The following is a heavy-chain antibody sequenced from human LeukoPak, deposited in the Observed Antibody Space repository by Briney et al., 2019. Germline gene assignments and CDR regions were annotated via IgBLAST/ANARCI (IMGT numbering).Heavy chain of an antibody. D-gene: IGHD3-9*01. V-gene: IGHV3-23*01. CDR1: GFTFSSYA. J-gene: IGHJ4*02. CDR2: ISGSGGST. Sequence: GGSLRLSCAASGFTFSSYAMSWVRQAPGKGLEWVSAISGSGGSTYYADSVKGRFTIPRDNSKNTLYLQMNSLRAEDTAVYYCAKANYDILTGSFDYWGQGTLVTVSS. CDR3: AKANYDILTGSFDY.